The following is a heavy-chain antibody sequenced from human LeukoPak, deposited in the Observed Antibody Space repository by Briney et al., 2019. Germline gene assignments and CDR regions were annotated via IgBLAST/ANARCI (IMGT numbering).Heavy chain of an antibody. V-gene: IGHV4-59*01. D-gene: IGHD3-22*01. Sequence: SETLSLTCTVSGGSLSNYYWTWIRQPPGKGLEWIGYIYYGGSTNYNPSLPSRVTISVDTSKNQFSLKLSSVTAADTAVYYCARGSLSGSGWFDPWGQGTLVTVSS. CDR1: GGSLSNYY. J-gene: IGHJ5*02. CDR3: ARGSLSGSGWFDP. CDR2: IYYGGST.